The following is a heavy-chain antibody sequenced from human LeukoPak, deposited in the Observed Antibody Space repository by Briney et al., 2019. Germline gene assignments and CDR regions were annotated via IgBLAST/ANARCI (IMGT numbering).Heavy chain of an antibody. Sequence: SETLSLTCIVSGVSISTTSYYWGWIRQPPGKGLEWIGSIYYTGSSYYNPSLKSRVTVSVDTSKNQFSLKLSSVTAADTAVYYCARESVYCSGGSCYPAPGGLWGQGTMVTVSS. D-gene: IGHD2-15*01. V-gene: IGHV4-39*07. CDR1: GVSISTTSYY. J-gene: IGHJ3*01. CDR3: ARESVYCSGGSCYPAPGGL. CDR2: IYYTGSS.